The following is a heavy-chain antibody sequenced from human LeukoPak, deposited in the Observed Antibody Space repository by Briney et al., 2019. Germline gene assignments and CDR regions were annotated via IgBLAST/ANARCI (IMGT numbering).Heavy chain of an antibody. V-gene: IGHV4-59*01. Sequence: SSETLSLTCTVSGGSISSYYWSWIRQPPGKGLEWIGYIYYSGSTNYNPSLKSRVTISVDTSKNQFSLKLSSVTAADTAVYYCARAVSWTDYYYYMDVWGKGTTVTVSS. CDR1: GGSISSYY. J-gene: IGHJ6*03. CDR2: IYYSGST. CDR3: ARAVSWTDYYYYMDV. D-gene: IGHD6-13*01.